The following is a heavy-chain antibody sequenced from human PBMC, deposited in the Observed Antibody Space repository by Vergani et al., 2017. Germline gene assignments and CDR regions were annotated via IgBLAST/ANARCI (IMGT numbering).Heavy chain of an antibody. CDR3: ARCSYYYDSSGYARFLDYYYYYGMDV. D-gene: IGHD3-22*01. Sequence: QVQLQQWGAGLLKPSETLSLTCAVYGGSFSGYYWSWIRQPPGKGLEWIGEINHSGSTNYNPSLKSRVTISVDTSKNQFSLKLSSVTAADTAVYYCARCSYYYDSSGYARFLDYYYYYGMDVWGQGTTVTVSS. J-gene: IGHJ6*02. CDR1: GGSFSGYY. V-gene: IGHV4-34*01. CDR2: INHSGST.